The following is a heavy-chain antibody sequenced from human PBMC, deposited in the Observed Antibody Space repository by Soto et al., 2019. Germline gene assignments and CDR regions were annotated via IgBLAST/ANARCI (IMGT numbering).Heavy chain of an antibody. V-gene: IGHV3-15*07. CDR2: IKSKTDGGTT. CDR1: GFTFSNAW. Sequence: LSLTCAASGFTFSNAWMNWVRQAPGKGLEWVGRIKSKTDGGTTDYAAPVKGRFNISRDDSKNTMYLQMNSLKTEDTAVYYCTTDGLSTLINYGDYDIWGQGTLVTVSS. CDR3: TTDGLSTLINYGDYDI. D-gene: IGHD4-17*01. J-gene: IGHJ4*02.